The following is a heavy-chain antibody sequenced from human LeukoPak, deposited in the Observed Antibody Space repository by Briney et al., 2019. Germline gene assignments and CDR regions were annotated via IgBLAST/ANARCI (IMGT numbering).Heavy chain of an antibody. CDR1: GFTFSSYS. CDR2: ISSRSSYI. CDR3: ARDKIEGPTKLDY. D-gene: IGHD1-1*01. J-gene: IGHJ4*02. Sequence: GGSLRLSCAASGFTFSSYSMNWVRQAPGKGLEWVSSISSRSSYIYYADSVKGRFAISRDNAKNSLYLQMNSLRAEDTAVYYCARDKIEGPTKLDYWGQGILVTVSS. V-gene: IGHV3-21*01.